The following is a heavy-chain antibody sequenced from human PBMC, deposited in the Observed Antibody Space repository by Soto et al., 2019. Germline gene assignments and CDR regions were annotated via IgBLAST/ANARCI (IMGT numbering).Heavy chain of an antibody. CDR1: GYTFTLYT. CDR3: ARDGVSSTEYTWDYGTYFDY. Sequence: ASVKVSCKASGYTFTLYTMHWVRQAPGQGLEWMGWINTGNGDTKYSQKFQGRVTFTRDTSASTVYMEVSSLRSEDTAMYYCARDGVSSTEYTWDYGTYFDYWGQGALVTVSS. J-gene: IGHJ4*02. CDR2: INTGNGDT. D-gene: IGHD1-20*01. V-gene: IGHV1-3*04.